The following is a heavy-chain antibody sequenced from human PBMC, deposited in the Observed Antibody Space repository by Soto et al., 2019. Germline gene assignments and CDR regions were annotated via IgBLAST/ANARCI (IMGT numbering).Heavy chain of an antibody. D-gene: IGHD1-20*01. Sequence: RRLSCIASGFTFDDYAMSWVRQAPGKGLEWVGFIRTKVNGGTTEYAASVKGRFAISRDDSRSIAYLQMNSLETGDTAVYYCTRNYTGIKAYAKGNNDHWGQGTLVTVSS. V-gene: IGHV3-49*04. CDR2: IRTKVNGGTT. CDR3: TRNYTGIKAYAKGNNDH. CDR1: GFTFDDYA. J-gene: IGHJ4*02.